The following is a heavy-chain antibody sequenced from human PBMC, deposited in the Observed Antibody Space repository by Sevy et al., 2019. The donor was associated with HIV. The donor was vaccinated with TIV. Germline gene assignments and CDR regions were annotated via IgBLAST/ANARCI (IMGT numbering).Heavy chain of an antibody. D-gene: IGHD3-22*01. Sequence: GESLKISCAASGFTFSSYGMHWVRQAPGKGLEWVAVISYDGSNKYYADSVKGRFTISRDNSKNTLYLQMNSLRAEDTAVYYCAKGPRSGYLYYFDYWGQGTLVTVSS. CDR2: ISYDGSNK. CDR1: GFTFSSYG. CDR3: AKGPRSGYLYYFDY. V-gene: IGHV3-30*18. J-gene: IGHJ4*02.